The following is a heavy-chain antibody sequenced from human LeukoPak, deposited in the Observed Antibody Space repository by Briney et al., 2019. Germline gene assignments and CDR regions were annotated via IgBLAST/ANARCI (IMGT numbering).Heavy chain of an antibody. CDR3: AKDYNYIIDY. Sequence: ASVKVSCKASSYTFRSSGISWVRQAPGQGLEWMGWISAVNGDINYAQNFQGRVTMTTDTSTSTAYMELRSLTSDDTAVYYCAKDYNYIIDYWGQGTLVTVSS. CDR2: ISAVNGDI. V-gene: IGHV1-18*01. D-gene: IGHD5-24*01. J-gene: IGHJ4*02. CDR1: SYTFRSSG.